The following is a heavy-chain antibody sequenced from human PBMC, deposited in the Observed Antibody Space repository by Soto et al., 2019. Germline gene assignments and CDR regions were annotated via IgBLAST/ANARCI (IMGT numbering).Heavy chain of an antibody. J-gene: IGHJ4*02. D-gene: IGHD6-6*01. CDR2: IGSSGSTI. CDR3: ARATYSNSYYFDS. CDR1: GFTFSSFE. V-gene: IGHV3-48*03. Sequence: GSLRLSCAASGFTFSSFEMNWVRQAPGKGLEWVSKIGSSGSTIWYADSVKGRFTISRDNAKNSLYLQMNSLRGEDTAVYYCARATYSNSYYFDSWGQGTLVTVSS.